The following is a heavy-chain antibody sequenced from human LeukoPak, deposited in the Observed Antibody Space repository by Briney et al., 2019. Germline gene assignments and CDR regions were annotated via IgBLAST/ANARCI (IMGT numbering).Heavy chain of an antibody. V-gene: IGHV3-23*01. CDR3: ATAVLRASTYMDV. CDR2: TSGSGGST. D-gene: IGHD1-1*01. Sequence: PLGSLRLSCVPSRFTFTSYAMSSVRQAPTNGLGWVSWTSGSGGSTYYADSVKGLFTTSRENSKNTVYLQMNSLRAEDTAVYYCATAVLRASTYMDVWGKGTTVTVS. J-gene: IGHJ6*03. CDR1: RFTFTSYA.